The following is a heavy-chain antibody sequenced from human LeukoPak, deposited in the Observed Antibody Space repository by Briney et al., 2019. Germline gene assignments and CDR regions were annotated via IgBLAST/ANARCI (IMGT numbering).Heavy chain of an antibody. CDR1: GFTFSSYE. CDR2: ISSSGSTI. V-gene: IGHV3-48*03. CDR3: ARGAHYYDSSGRAFDI. J-gene: IGHJ3*02. D-gene: IGHD3-22*01. Sequence: GGSLRLSCAASGFTFSSYEMNWVRQAPGKGLEWVSYISSSGSTIYYADSVKGRFTISRDNAKNSLYLQMNSLRAEDTAVYYCARGAHYYDSSGRAFDIWGQGTMVTVSS.